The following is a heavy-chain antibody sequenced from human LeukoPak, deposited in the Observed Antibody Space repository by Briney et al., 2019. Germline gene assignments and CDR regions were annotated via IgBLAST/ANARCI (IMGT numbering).Heavy chain of an antibody. V-gene: IGHV4-59*01. CDR3: ARGGSSSSGWFDP. Sequence: SETLSLTCIVSGGSFSNDFWSWIRQPPGKGLEWIGYIYYSGSTNYNPSLKSRVTISVDTSKNHFSLKLSSVTAADTAVYYCARGGSSSSGWFDPWGQGTLVTVSS. D-gene: IGHD6-6*01. CDR1: GGSFSNDF. CDR2: IYYSGST. J-gene: IGHJ5*02.